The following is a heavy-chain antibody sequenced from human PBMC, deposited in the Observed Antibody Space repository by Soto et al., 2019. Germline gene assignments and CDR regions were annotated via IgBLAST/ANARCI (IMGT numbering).Heavy chain of an antibody. Sequence: QVQLVQSGAEVKKPGASVKVSCRTSGYTFTHYYIHWVRQAPGQGLEWLGIINPASGSTNYAQDFQGRVTLTMXTSTTTXYXXLXXLRAEDTAIFYCARDLAAGDHWGQGTLVTVSS. D-gene: IGHD6-13*01. V-gene: IGHV1-46*01. CDR3: ARDLAAGDH. J-gene: IGHJ4*02. CDR2: INPASGST. CDR1: GYTFTHYY.